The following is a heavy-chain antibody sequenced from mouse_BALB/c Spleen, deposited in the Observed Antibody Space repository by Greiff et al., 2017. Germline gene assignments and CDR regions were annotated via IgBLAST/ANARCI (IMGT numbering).Heavy chain of an antibody. CDR2: ISNLAYSI. J-gene: IGHJ4*01. V-gene: IGHV5-15*02. CDR3: ARVYYGNYVDAMDY. Sequence: DVHLVESGGGLVQPGGSRKLSCAASGFTFSDYGMAWVRQAPGKGPEWVAFISNLAYSIYYADTVTGRFTISRENAKNTLYLEMSSLRSEDTAMYYCARVYYGNYVDAMDYWGQGTSVTVSS. D-gene: IGHD2-1*01. CDR1: GFTFSDYG.